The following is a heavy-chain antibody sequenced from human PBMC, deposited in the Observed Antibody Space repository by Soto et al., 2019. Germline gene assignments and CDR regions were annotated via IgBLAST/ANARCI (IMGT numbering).Heavy chain of an antibody. CDR1: GYTFTSYY. Sequence: QVQLVQSGAEVKKPGASVKVSCKASGYTFTSYYISWVRQAPGQGLEWMGWISAYNGNTNYAQKLQGRVTMTTNTSTTTTYIELRSRRSDDTAVYYCAREDPPRLNWGQGTLVTVYS. CDR3: AREDPPRLN. V-gene: IGHV1-18*01. CDR2: ISAYNGNT. J-gene: IGHJ4*02.